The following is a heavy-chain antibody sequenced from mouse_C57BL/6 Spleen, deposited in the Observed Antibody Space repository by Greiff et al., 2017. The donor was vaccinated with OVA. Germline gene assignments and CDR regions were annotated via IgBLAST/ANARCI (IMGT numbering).Heavy chain of an antibody. V-gene: IGHV5-6*01. CDR3: ARHEDWGFDY. CDR1: GFTFSSYG. J-gene: IGHJ2*01. D-gene: IGHD4-1*01. Sequence: EVNVVESGGDLVKPGGSLKLSCAASGFTFSSYGMSWVRQTPDKRLEWVATISSGGSYTYYPDSVKGRFTISRDNAKNTLYLQMSSLKSEDTAMYYCARHEDWGFDYWGQGTTLTVSS. CDR2: ISSGGSYT.